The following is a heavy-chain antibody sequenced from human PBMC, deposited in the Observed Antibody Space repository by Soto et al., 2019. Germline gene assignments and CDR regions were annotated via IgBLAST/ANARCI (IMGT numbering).Heavy chain of an antibody. J-gene: IGHJ5*02. Sequence: QVQLVESGGGVVQPGRSLRLSCAASGFTFSSYGMHWVRQAPGKGLEWVAVISYDGSNKYYADSVKGRFTISRDNSKNTLYLQMNSLRAEDTAVYYCAKSSGYPWFDPWGQGTLVTVSS. CDR3: AKSSGYPWFDP. V-gene: IGHV3-30*18. CDR2: ISYDGSNK. D-gene: IGHD3-22*01. CDR1: GFTFSSYG.